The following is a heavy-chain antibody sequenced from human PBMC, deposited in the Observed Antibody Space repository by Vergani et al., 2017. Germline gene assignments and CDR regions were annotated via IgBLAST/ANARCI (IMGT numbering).Heavy chain of an antibody. CDR3: AAVGGIVVVPAALLEYYYYCMDV. V-gene: IGHV1-58*01. Sequence: QMQLVQSGPEVKKPGTSVKVSCKASGFTFTSSAVQWVRQARGQRLEWIGWIVVGSGNTNYAQKFQERVTITRDMSTSTAYMELSSLRSEDTAVYYCAAVGGIVVVPAALLEYYYYCMDVWGQGTTVTVSS. D-gene: IGHD2-2*01. J-gene: IGHJ6*02. CDR2: IVVGSGNT. CDR1: GFTFTSSA.